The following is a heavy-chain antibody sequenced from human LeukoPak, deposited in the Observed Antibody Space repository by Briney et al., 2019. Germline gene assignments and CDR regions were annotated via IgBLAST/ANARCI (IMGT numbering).Heavy chain of an antibody. D-gene: IGHD4/OR15-4a*01. V-gene: IGHV4-31*03. CDR1: GGSISSGGYY. Sequence: PSETLSLTCTVSGGSISSGGYYWSWIRQHPGKGLEWIGYIYYSGSTYYNPSLKSRVTMSLDTSKNQFSLKLSSVTAADTAVYYCALASVLEVDVWGKGTTVTVSS. CDR3: ALASVLEVDV. J-gene: IGHJ6*04. CDR2: IYYSGST.